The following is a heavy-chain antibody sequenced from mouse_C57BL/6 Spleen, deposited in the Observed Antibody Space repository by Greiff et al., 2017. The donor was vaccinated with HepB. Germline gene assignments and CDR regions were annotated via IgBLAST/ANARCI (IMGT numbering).Heavy chain of an antibody. CDR1: GYTFTEYT. D-gene: IGHD1-1*01. CDR3: ARQKNYGSSYYYAMDY. J-gene: IGHJ4*01. Sequence: LVESGAELVKPGASVKLSCKASGYTFTEYTIHWVKQRSGQGLEWIGWFYPGSGSIKYNEKFKDKATLTADKSSSTVYMELSRLTSEDSAVYFCARQKNYGSSYYYAMDYWGQGTSVTVSS. CDR2: FYPGSGSI. V-gene: IGHV1-62-2*01.